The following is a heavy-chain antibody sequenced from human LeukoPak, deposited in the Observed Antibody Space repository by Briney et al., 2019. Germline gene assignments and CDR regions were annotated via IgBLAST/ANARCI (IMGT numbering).Heavy chain of an antibody. J-gene: IGHJ4*02. CDR1: GYTFTSYY. CDR3: ATNQYFDWAFDY. V-gene: IGHV1-24*01. Sequence: ASVKVSCKASGYTFTSYYMHWVRQAPGKGLEWMGGFDPEDGETIYAQKFQGRVTMTEDTSTDTAYMELSSLRSEDTAVYYCATNQYFDWAFDYWGQGTLVTVSS. CDR2: FDPEDGET. D-gene: IGHD3-9*01.